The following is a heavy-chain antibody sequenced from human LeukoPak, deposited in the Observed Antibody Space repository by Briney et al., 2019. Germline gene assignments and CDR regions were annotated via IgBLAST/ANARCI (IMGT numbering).Heavy chain of an antibody. D-gene: IGHD3-3*01. CDR1: GFTFSSYP. CDR3: AKDLFLFFGDS. CDR2: IVSVGYKS. V-gene: IGHV3-23*01. J-gene: IGHJ4*02. Sequence: GGSLRLSCAASGFTFSSYPMNWVRQAPGRGLEWVSTIVSVGYKSYYADSVRGRFAVSRDNSQNTIYLQMNSLTAEDTAVYYCAKDLFLFFGDSRGQGALVTVSS.